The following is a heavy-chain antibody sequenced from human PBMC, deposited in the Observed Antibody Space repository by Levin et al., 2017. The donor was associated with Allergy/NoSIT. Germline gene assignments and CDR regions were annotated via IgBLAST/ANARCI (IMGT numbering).Heavy chain of an antibody. Sequence: SGPTLVKPTQTLTLTCTFSGFSLTTSGMCVSWIRQPPGKALEWLARIDWDDDKYYSTSLKTRLTISKDTSKNQVVLTMTNMDPVDTATYYCARIPHLGYNYGFYFVMDVWRQGTTVTVSS. V-gene: IGHV2-70*11. D-gene: IGHD5-18*01. CDR1: GFSLTTSGMC. CDR3: ARIPHLGYNYGFYFVMDV. CDR2: IDWDDDK. J-gene: IGHJ6*02.